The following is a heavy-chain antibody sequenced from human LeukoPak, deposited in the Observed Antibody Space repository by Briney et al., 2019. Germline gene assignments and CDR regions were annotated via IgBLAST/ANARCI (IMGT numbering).Heavy chain of an antibody. D-gene: IGHD6-25*01. V-gene: IGHV3-7*01. J-gene: IGHJ5*02. Sequence: GGSLRLSCVASGFTFSNYWMSWVRQAPGKGLEWVANIKQDGSEKYYVDSVKGRFTISRDNAKNSLYLQMNSLRAEDTAAYYCARGGGEFDPWGQGTLVTVSS. CDR3: ARGGGEFDP. CDR2: IKQDGSEK. CDR1: GFTFSNYW.